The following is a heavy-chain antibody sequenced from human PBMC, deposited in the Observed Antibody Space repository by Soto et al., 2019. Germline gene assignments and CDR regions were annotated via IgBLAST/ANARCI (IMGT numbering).Heavy chain of an antibody. CDR3: ARARRDYYDSSGYFHYFDC. D-gene: IGHD3-22*01. J-gene: IGHJ4*02. CDR2: INAGNGNT. Sequence: ASVKVSCKASGYTFTSYAMHWVRQAPGQRLEWMGWINAGNGNTKYSQKFQGRVTITRDTSASTAYMELSSLRSEDTAVYYCARARRDYYDSSGYFHYFDCWGRGSLFTVSS. CDR1: GYTFTSYA. V-gene: IGHV1-3*01.